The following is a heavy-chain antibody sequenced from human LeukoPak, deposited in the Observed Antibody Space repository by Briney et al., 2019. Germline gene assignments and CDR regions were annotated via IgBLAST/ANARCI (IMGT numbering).Heavy chain of an antibody. V-gene: IGHV3-30-3*01. Sequence: GRSLRLSCAASGFTLSSYAMHWVRQAPGKGLEWVAVISYDGSNKYYADSVKGRFTISRDNSKNTLYLQMNSLRAEDTAVYYCAREGSGSGWYYFDYWGQGTLVTVSS. CDR1: GFTLSSYA. J-gene: IGHJ4*02. D-gene: IGHD6-19*01. CDR3: AREGSGSGWYYFDY. CDR2: ISYDGSNK.